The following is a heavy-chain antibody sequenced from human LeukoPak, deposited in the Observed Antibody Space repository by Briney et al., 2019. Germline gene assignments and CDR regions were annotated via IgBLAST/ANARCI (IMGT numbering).Heavy chain of an antibody. V-gene: IGHV3-30*04. CDR3: ARGLFFYGDPEDWFDP. J-gene: IGHJ5*02. CDR1: GFTFSSYA. Sequence: GGSLRLSCAASGFTFSSYAMHWVRQAPGKGLEWVAVISYDGSNKYYADSVKGRFTISRDNSKNTLYLQMNSLRAEDTAVYYCARGLFFYGDPEDWFDPWGQGTLVTVSS. CDR2: ISYDGSNK. D-gene: IGHD4-17*01.